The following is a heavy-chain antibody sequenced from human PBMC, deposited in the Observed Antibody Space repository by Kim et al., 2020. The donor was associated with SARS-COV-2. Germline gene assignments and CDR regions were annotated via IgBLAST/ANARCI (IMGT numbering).Heavy chain of an antibody. Sequence: NPYHKRRVPISVDTSKNQFSLKLSSVTAADTAVYYCAGSLYALGDFDYWGQGTLVTVSS. CDR3: AGSLYALGDFDY. J-gene: IGHJ4*02. V-gene: IGHV4-30-2*05. D-gene: IGHD3-16*01.